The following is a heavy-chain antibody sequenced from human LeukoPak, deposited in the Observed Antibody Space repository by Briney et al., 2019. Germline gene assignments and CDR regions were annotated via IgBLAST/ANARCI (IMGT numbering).Heavy chain of an antibody. CDR1: GGSISSSSYY. Sequence: SETLSLTCTVSGGSISSSSYYWGWIRQPPGKGLEWIGSIYYSGSTYYNPSLKSRVTISVDTSKYQFSLKLSSVTAADTAVYYCARHGRYNSAFNYFDYWGQGTLVTVSS. CDR2: IYYSGST. D-gene: IGHD6-25*01. CDR3: ARHGRYNSAFNYFDY. J-gene: IGHJ4*02. V-gene: IGHV4-39*01.